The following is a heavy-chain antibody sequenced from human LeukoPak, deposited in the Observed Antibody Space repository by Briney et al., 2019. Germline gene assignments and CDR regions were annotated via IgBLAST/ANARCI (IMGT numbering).Heavy chain of an antibody. CDR2: ISGSGGST. CDR3: ANFNFYDSSMED. J-gene: IGHJ4*02. Sequence: GGSLRLSCAASGFTFSSYAMSWVRQAPGKGLEWVSAISGSGGSTYYADSVKGRFTISRDNSKNTPYLQMNSLRAADTSVYYCANFNFYDSSMEDWGQGTLVTVSS. D-gene: IGHD3-22*01. V-gene: IGHV3-23*01. CDR1: GFTFSSYA.